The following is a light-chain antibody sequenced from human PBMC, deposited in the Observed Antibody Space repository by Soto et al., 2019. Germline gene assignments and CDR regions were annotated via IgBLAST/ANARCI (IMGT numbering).Light chain of an antibody. CDR2: DVT. V-gene: IGLV2-11*01. J-gene: IGLJ1*01. Sequence: QSVLTQPASVSGSPGQSITISCTGTSSDVGGYNYVSWYQHHPGKAPKLMIYDVTKRPSGVPDRFSGSKPGNTASLTISGLQADDEADYYCCSYAGTYTYVFGTGTKVTVL. CDR3: CSYAGTYTYV. CDR1: SSDVGGYNY.